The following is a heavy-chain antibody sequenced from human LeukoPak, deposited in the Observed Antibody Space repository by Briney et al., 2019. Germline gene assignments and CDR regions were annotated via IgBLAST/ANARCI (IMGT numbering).Heavy chain of an antibody. CDR3: AREWDGASVWFDH. Sequence: ANITQDGSDKYYVHSVNGRFTISRHNAKTSLYLQMNSLRAEDTAVYYCAREWDGASVWFDHWGQGTLVTVSS. CDR2: ITQDGSDK. V-gene: IGHV3-7*01. J-gene: IGHJ5*02. D-gene: IGHD1-26*01.